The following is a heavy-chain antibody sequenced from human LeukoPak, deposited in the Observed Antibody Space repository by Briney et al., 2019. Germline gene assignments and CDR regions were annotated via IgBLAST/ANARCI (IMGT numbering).Heavy chain of an antibody. CDR2: ISFDRSTT. CDR3: ARGVVTAYAAFDS. J-gene: IGHJ4*02. V-gene: IGHV3-30-3*01. D-gene: IGHD2-21*02. Sequence: RGCLRLSRAASRFTSRRDTLHSVREAPGKRGGWVSVISFDRSTTGYADSVKGRFTISRDNSKNTLDLQMTHLRTEDTAVYYCARGVVTAYAAFDSWGQGTLFTVSS. CDR1: RFTSRRDT.